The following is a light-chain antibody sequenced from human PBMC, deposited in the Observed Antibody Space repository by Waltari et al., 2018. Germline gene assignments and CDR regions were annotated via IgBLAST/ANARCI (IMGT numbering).Light chain of an antibody. CDR1: SSGVGDYNR. V-gene: IGLV2-23*02. J-gene: IGLJ2*01. CDR2: EFD. CDR3: CSYVRSVSFV. Sequence: QSALTQPASLSGSPGQSITISSPGTSSGVGDYNRVSWYLQPPRKAPTLFIYEFDKRPSGISNRFSGSKSGNTASLTISGLQAEDEADYYCCSYVRSVSFVFGGGTKLTVL.